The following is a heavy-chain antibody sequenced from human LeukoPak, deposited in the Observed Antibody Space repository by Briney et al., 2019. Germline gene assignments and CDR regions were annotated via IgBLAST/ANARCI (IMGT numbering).Heavy chain of an antibody. Sequence: PSETLSLTCAVYGGSFSGYYWSWIRQPPGKGLEWIGEINHSGSTNYNPSLKSRVTISVDTSKNQFSLKLSSVTAADTAVYYCASGYCSSTSCYHNYWGQGTLVTVSS. V-gene: IGHV4-34*01. CDR1: GGSFSGYY. J-gene: IGHJ4*02. D-gene: IGHD2-2*01. CDR3: ASGYCSSTSCYHNY. CDR2: INHSGST.